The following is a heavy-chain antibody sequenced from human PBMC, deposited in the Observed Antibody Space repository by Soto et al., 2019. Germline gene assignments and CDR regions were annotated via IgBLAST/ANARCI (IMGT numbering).Heavy chain of an antibody. J-gene: IGHJ6*03. CDR3: AREDTDFRYYYMDV. CDR2: IYYSGST. Sequence: SECLSLTCTVSGGSISSGGYYWSWIRQHPGKGLEWIGYIYYSGSTYYNPSLKSRVTISVDTSKNQFSLKLSSVTAADTAVYYRAREDTDFRYYYMDVWGKGTTVTVSS. V-gene: IGHV4-31*03. D-gene: IGHD5-18*01. CDR1: GGSISSGGYY.